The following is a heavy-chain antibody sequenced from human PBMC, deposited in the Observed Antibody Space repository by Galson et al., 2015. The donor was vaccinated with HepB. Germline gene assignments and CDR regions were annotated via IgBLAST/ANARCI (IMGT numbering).Heavy chain of an antibody. V-gene: IGHV3-15*01. Sequence: SLRLSCAASGFTFSNDWMSWVRQAPGKGLEWVGHIKSKTDGGTTDYAAPAKGRLTISRDNTKNRLYLQMNSLRAEDTAVYYCARDRRFYFDYWGQGTLFTVSS. CDR1: GFTFSNDW. J-gene: IGHJ4*02. D-gene: IGHD3-3*01. CDR2: IKSKTDGGTT. CDR3: ARDRRFYFDY.